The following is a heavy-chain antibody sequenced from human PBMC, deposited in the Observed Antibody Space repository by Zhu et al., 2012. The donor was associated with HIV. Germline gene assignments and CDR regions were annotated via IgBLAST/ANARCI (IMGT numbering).Heavy chain of an antibody. CDR2: IYRSGAT. CDR1: GSSINTANY. V-gene: IGHV4-38-2*01. J-gene: IGHJ4*01. Sequence: QVQVQGSGPGLVKPSETLSLTCDVSGSSINTANYWGWIRQPPGKGLEWIANIYRSGATYYNPSLRSRATISMDRSRNLFFLTLNSVTAADTAIYFCARTVMTTITTSFDIWDQGTLVTVSS. CDR3: ARTVMTTITTSFDI. D-gene: IGHD4-17*01.